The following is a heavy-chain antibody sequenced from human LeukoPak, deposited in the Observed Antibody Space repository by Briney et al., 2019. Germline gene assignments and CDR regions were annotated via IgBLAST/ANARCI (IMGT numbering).Heavy chain of an antibody. CDR1: GYTFTGYY. Sequence: ASVKVSCKASGYTFTGYYMHWVRQAPGQGLEWMGWINPNSGGTNYAQEFQGWVTMTRDTSISTAYMELSRLRSDDTAVYYCARGIAVAGPGEHNIDYWGQGTLVTVSS. CDR3: ARGIAVAGPGEHNIDY. CDR2: INPNSGGT. V-gene: IGHV1-2*04. J-gene: IGHJ4*02. D-gene: IGHD6-19*01.